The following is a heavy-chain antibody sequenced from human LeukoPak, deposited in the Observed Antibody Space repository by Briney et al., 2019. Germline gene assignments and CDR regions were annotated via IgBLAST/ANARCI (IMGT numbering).Heavy chain of an antibody. CDR2: ISYDGSNK. CDR3: ASSVYCSGGSCYHAFDI. CDR1: GFTFSSYA. Sequence: PGGSLGLSCAASGFTFSSYAMHWVRQAPGKGLEWVAVISYDGSNKYYADSVKGRFTISRDNSKNTLYLQMNSLRAEDTAVYYCASSVYCSGGSCYHAFDIWGQGTMVTVSS. D-gene: IGHD2-15*01. J-gene: IGHJ3*02. V-gene: IGHV3-30*04.